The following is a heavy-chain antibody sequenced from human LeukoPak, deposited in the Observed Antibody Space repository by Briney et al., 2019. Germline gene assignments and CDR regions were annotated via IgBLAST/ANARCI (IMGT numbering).Heavy chain of an antibody. J-gene: IGHJ4*02. V-gene: IGHV4-30-4*08. CDR3: ARDPFDGYNWI. D-gene: IGHD5-24*01. Sequence: PSETLSLTCTVSGGSISSGDYYWSWIRRPPGKGLVWTGYIYYSGSTYYNPSLKSRVTISVDTSKNQFSLKLSSVTAADTAVYYCARDPFDGYNWIWGQGTLVTVSS. CDR2: IYYSGST. CDR1: GGSISSGDYY.